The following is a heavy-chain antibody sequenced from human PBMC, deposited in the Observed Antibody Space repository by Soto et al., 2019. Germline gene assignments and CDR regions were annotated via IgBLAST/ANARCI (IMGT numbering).Heavy chain of an antibody. Sequence: SVKVSCKASGGTFSSYAISWVRQAPGQGLEWMGGIIPIFGTANYAQKFQGRVTITADKSTSTAYMELSSLRSEDTAVYYCARSPQGYCSSTSCYNYFDYWGQGTRVTVSS. CDR2: IIPIFGTA. CDR1: GGTFSSYA. CDR3: ARSPQGYCSSTSCYNYFDY. D-gene: IGHD2-2*01. J-gene: IGHJ4*02. V-gene: IGHV1-69*06.